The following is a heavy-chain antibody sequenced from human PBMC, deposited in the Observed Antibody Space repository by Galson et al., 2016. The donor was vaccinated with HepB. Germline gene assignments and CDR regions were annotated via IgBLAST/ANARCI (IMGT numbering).Heavy chain of an antibody. V-gene: IGHV6-1*01. CDR2: TYYRSKWYN. CDR3: ARDDNWASVAATPWFDP. D-gene: IGHD2-15*01. Sequence: CAISGDSVSNNNAAWNWIRQPPSGGLEWLGRTYYRSKWYNDYAVCVKSRITINPDTSKNQFSLHLKSVTPADTAVYYCARDDNWASVAATPWFDPWGQGTLVTVSS. CDR1: GDSVSNNNAA. J-gene: IGHJ5*02.